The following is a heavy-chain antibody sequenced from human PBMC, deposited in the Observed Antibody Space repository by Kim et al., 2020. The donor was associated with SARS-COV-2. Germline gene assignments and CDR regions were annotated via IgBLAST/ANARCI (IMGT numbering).Heavy chain of an antibody. CDR3: ARETLNWNYVID. D-gene: IGHD1-7*01. V-gene: IGHV3-66*01. J-gene: IGHJ4*02. Sequence: NADSVKGRFTIARDNSKNTLYLKMNSLRAEDTAVYDCARETLNWNYVIDWGQGTLVTVSS.